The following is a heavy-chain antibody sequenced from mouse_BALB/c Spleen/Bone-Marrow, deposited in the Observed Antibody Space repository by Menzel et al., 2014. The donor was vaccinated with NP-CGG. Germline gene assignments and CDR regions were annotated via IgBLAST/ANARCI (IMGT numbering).Heavy chain of an antibody. V-gene: IGHV1S130*01. CDR3: ARHYRHSYCFDN. Sequence: QVQLQQSGSVLVRPGASVKASCQASGYTFXSSWIHWATQRPGRGLEWLGEIHPNSGHTNDNEKFTGKATLTVDTSSSTAYVDLSSLTSEDSAIYYRARHYRHSYCFDNRGQGTTLTVTS. D-gene: IGHD2-14*01. CDR1: GYTFXSSW. J-gene: IGHJ2*01. CDR2: IHPNSGHT.